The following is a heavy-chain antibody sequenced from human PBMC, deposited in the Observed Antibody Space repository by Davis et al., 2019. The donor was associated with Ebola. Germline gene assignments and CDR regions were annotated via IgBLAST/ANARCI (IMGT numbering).Heavy chain of an antibody. J-gene: IGHJ4*02. V-gene: IGHV3-33*08. Sequence: GESLKISCAASGFTFDDYAMHWVRQAPGKGLEWVAVIWYDGSNKYYADSVKGRFTISRDNSKNTLYLQMNSLRAEDTAVYYCASGSGIAVAGVFDYWGQGTLVTVSS. CDR3: ASGSGIAVAGVFDY. D-gene: IGHD6-19*01. CDR2: IWYDGSNK. CDR1: GFTFDDYA.